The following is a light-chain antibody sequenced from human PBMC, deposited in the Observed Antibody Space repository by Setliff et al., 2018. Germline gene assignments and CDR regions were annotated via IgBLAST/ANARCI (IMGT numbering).Light chain of an antibody. V-gene: IGLV2-8*01. Sequence: QPVLTQPPSASGSPGQSVTISCTGTSSDVGGYNYVSWYQQHPGKAPKLMIYEVSKRPSGVSNRFSGSKSGNTASLTISGLQAEDEADYYCCSYAGGPYVFGTGTKV. J-gene: IGLJ1*01. CDR3: CSYAGGPYV. CDR2: EVS. CDR1: SSDVGGYNY.